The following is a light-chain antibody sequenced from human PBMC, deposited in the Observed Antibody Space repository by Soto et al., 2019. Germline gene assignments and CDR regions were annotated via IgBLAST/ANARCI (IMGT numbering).Light chain of an antibody. CDR2: KAS. Sequence: DIQMTQSPSTLSASVGDRVTITCRASQSISSWLAWYQQKPGTAPKLLIYKASTLQSGVPSRFSGSGSGTEFTLTISRLQPDHSATYYCQQYNDNWTLGQGTKVE. CDR3: QQYNDNWT. J-gene: IGKJ1*01. CDR1: QSISSW. V-gene: IGKV1-5*03.